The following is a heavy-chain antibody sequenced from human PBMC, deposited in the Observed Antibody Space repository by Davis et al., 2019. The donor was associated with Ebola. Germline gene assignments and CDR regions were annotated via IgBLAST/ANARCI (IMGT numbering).Heavy chain of an antibody. J-gene: IGHJ4*02. Sequence: GESLKISCAASGFTFSGSSMNWVRRAPGKGLEWVSHISVGTGAIEYADSVKGRFTISRDNARNSFYLQMNSLRVEDTAVYYCARDNYWKLDYWGQGILVTVSS. CDR2: ISVGTGAI. V-gene: IGHV3-48*04. CDR3: ARDNYWKLDY. CDR1: GFTFSGSS. D-gene: IGHD4-11*01.